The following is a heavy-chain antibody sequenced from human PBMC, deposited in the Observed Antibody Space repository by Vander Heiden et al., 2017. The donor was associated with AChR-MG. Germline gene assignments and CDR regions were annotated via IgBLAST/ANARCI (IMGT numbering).Heavy chain of an antibody. D-gene: IGHD6-13*01. J-gene: IGHJ5*02. CDR3: ARMIAAAGNWFDP. CDR1: GGSISSYY. CDR2: IYYSGST. Sequence: QVQLQESGPGLVKPSETLSLTRHVSGGSISSYYWNLIRQPPGKGLEWIGYIYYSGSTNYNPSLKSRVTISVDTSKNQFSLKLTSVTAADTAVYYCARMIAAAGNWFDPWGQGTLVTVSS. V-gene: IGHV4-59*08.